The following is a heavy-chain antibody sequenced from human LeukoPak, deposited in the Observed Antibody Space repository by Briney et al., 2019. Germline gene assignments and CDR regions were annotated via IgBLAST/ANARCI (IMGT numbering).Heavy chain of an antibody. CDR1: GGSISGYY. CDR2: IYTGGNF. Sequence: PSETLSLTCTVSGGSISGYYWSWIRQSPGKELEWIGYIYTGGNFYYNPSLKSRVTISVDTSKNQFSLKLSSVTAADTAVYYCARDGSFGNYDYWGQGTLVTVSS. J-gene: IGHJ4*02. V-gene: IGHV4-4*08. CDR3: ARDGSFGNYDY. D-gene: IGHD4-11*01.